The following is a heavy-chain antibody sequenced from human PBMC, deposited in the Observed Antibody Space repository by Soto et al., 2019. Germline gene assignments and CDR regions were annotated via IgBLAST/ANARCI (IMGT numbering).Heavy chain of an antibody. CDR2: IRSKAYGGTT. CDR1: GFTFGYYA. V-gene: IGHV3-49*03. D-gene: IGHD3-9*01. J-gene: IGHJ6*02. CDR3: TRDRGIRYFDWPTYYYYYYGMDV. Sequence: GGSLRLSCTASGFTFGYYAMSWFRQAPGKGLEWVGFIRSKAYGGTTEYAASVKGRFTISRDDSKSIAYLQMNSLKTEDTAVYYCTRDRGIRYFDWPTYYYYYYGMDVWGQGTTVSVSS.